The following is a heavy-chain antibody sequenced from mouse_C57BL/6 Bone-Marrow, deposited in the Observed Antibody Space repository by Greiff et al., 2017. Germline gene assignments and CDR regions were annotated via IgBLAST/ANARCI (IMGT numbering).Heavy chain of an antibody. D-gene: IGHD1-1*01. Sequence: VQLQQSGAELVKPGASVKMSCKASGYTFTSYWITWVKQRPGQGLEWIGDIYPGSGSTNYNEKFKSKATLTVDTSSSTAYMQLSSLTSEDSAVYDCARKPVIYDYGRGAMDYWGQGTSVTVSS. V-gene: IGHV1-55*01. CDR3: ARKPVIYDYGRGAMDY. CDR2: IYPGSGST. CDR1: GYTFTSYW. J-gene: IGHJ4*01.